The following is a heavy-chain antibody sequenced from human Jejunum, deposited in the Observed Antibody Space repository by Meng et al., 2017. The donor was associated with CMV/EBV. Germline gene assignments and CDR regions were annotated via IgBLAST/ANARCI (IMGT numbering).Heavy chain of an antibody. CDR3: AGGLGGTIDY. D-gene: IGHD1-26*01. V-gene: IGHV1-69*04. CDR1: GYTFNNSD. CDR2: IIPVFDKT. Sequence: CKASGYTFNNSDIKCVRQAPGQGLEWMGNIIPVFDKTNYAQKFQGRVTITADRSTNTAYMELSSLRSDDTAIYYCAGGLGGTIDYWGQGTLVTVSS. J-gene: IGHJ4*02.